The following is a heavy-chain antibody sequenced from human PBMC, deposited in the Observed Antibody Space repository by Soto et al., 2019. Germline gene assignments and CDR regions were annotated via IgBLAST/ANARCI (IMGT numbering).Heavy chain of an antibody. V-gene: IGHV3-11*01. Sequence: GGSLRLSCAASGFTFSDYYMSWIRQAPGKGLEWVSSITSSGSTTYYTDSVKGRFTISRDNAKNSLYLQMNSLRAEDTAVYYCARERYSYGPYYFDYWGQGTLVTVSS. D-gene: IGHD5-18*01. CDR1: GFTFSDYY. CDR3: ARERYSYGPYYFDY. J-gene: IGHJ4*02. CDR2: ITSSGSTT.